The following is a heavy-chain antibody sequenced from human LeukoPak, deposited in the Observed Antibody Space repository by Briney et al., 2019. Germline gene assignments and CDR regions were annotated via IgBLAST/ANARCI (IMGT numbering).Heavy chain of an antibody. CDR3: ARASEKGGLLRFLEWSPPNWFDP. CDR1: GGSISSYY. CDR2: IYYSGST. D-gene: IGHD3-3*01. J-gene: IGHJ5*02. Sequence: SETLSLTCTVSGGSISSYYWSWIRQPPGKGLEWIGYIYYSGSTNCNPPLKSRVTISVDTSKNQFSLKLSSVTAADTAVYYCARASEKGGLLRFLEWSPPNWFDPWGQGTLVTVSS. V-gene: IGHV4-59*01.